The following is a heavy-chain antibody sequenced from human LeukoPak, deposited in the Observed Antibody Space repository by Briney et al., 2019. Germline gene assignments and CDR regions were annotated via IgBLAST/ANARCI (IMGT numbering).Heavy chain of an antibody. Sequence: TGGSLRLSCAASGFTFSSYGMHWVRQAPGKGLEWVAVISYDGSNKYYADSVKGRFTISRDNSKNTLYLQMNSLRAEDTAVYYCAKDFECELSWVLNYWGQGTLVTVSS. J-gene: IGHJ4*02. CDR3: AKDFECELSWVLNY. CDR1: GFTFSSYG. V-gene: IGHV3-30*18. CDR2: ISYDGSNK. D-gene: IGHD1-26*01.